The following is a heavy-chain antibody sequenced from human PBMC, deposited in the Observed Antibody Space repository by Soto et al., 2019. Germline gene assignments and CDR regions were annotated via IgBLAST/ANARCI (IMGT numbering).Heavy chain of an antibody. D-gene: IGHD3-3*01. J-gene: IGHJ6*02. V-gene: IGHV3-33*01. CDR3: ARDDYAGGVETAFGVESGYYYYGMDV. CDR1: GFTFISYG. Sequence: PGGSLRLSCAASGFTFISYGMHWVRQAPGKGLEWVAVIWFDGSNKYYADSVKGRFTISRDNSKNTLYLQMNSLRAEDTAVYYCARDDYAGGVETAFGVESGYYYYGMDVWGQGTTVTVSS. CDR2: IWFDGSNK.